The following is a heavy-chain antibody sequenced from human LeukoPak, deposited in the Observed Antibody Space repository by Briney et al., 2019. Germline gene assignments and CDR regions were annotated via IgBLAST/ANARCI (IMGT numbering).Heavy chain of an antibody. CDR3: ARGVTSSGYFRY. V-gene: IGHV4-34*01. D-gene: IGHD3-22*01. Sequence: SETLSLTRAVYGGSFSGYYWSWIRQPPGKGLEWIGEINHSGSTNYNPSLKSRVTISVDTSKNQFSLKLSSVTAADTAVYYCARGVTSSGYFRYWGQGTLVTVSS. CDR2: INHSGST. J-gene: IGHJ4*02. CDR1: GGSFSGYY.